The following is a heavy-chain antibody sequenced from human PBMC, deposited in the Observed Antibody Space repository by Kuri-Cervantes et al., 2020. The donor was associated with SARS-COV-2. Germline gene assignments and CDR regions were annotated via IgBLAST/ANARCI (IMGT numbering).Heavy chain of an antibody. CDR1: GGSISSSSYY. J-gene: IGHJ5*02. CDR2: IYYSGST. V-gene: IGHV4-39*01. D-gene: IGHD3-3*01. Sequence: SDTLSLTCTVSGGSISSSSYYWGWIRQPPGKGLEWIGSIYYSGSTYYNPSLKCRVTISVDTSKNQFSLKLSSVTAADTAVYYCARQMMSSITIFGVVITRNWFDPWGQGTLVTVSS. CDR3: ARQMMSSITIFGVVITRNWFDP.